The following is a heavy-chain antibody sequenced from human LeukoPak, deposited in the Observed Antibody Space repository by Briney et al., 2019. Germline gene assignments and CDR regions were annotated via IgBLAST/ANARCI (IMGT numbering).Heavy chain of an antibody. D-gene: IGHD3-22*01. CDR3: ARDQVLGVYYYDSSGYSYYFDY. Sequence: GGSLRLSCAASGFTFSSYSMNWVRQAPGKGLEWVSSISSSSSYIYYADSVKGRFTISRDNAKNSLYLQMNSLRAEDTAVYYCARDQVLGVYYYDSSGYSYYFDYWGQGTLVTVSS. CDR1: GFTFSSYS. CDR2: ISSSSSYI. V-gene: IGHV3-21*01. J-gene: IGHJ4*02.